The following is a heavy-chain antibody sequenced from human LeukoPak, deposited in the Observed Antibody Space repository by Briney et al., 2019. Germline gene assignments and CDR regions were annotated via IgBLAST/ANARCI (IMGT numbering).Heavy chain of an antibody. V-gene: IGHV4-38-2*02. J-gene: IGHJ5*02. CDR1: GGSISSYY. CDR3: ARDPCSGGSCYVGPNWFDP. Sequence: SETLSLTCTVSGGSISSYYWSWIRQPPGKGLEWIGSIYHSGSTYYNPSLKSRVTISVDTSKNQFSLKLSSVTAADTAVYYCARDPCSGGSCYVGPNWFDPWGQGTLVTVSS. CDR2: IYHSGST. D-gene: IGHD2-15*01.